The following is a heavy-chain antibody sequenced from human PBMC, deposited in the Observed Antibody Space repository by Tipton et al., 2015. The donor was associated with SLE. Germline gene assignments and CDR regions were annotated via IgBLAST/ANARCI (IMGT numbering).Heavy chain of an antibody. Sequence: GLVKPSETLSLICTVSGGSISSYYWSWIRQPPGKGLEWIGYIYTSGSTYYNPSLKSRVTISVDTSKNQFSLKLSSVTAADTAVYYCARGGEYYYDSSGYPGDAFDIWGQGTMVTVSS. V-gene: IGHV4-4*09. J-gene: IGHJ3*02. D-gene: IGHD3-22*01. CDR3: ARGGEYYYDSSGYPGDAFDI. CDR2: IYTSGST. CDR1: GGSISSYY.